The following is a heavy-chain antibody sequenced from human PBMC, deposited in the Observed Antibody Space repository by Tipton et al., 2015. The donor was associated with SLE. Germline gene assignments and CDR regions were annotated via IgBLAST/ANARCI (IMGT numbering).Heavy chain of an antibody. CDR1: GGSISSGSYY. CDR2: IYTSGTT. J-gene: IGHJ5*02. V-gene: IGHV4-61*09. Sequence: TLSLTCTVSGGSISSGSYYWTWIRQPAGKGLEWLGHIYTSGTTEYNPSLKSRLTISADTPKNQFSLRLTSVTAADTAVYYCARDVRGYCTLGLCHNWLDPWGQGTLVTVSS. CDR3: ARDVRGYCTLGLCHNWLDP. D-gene: IGHD2-8*01.